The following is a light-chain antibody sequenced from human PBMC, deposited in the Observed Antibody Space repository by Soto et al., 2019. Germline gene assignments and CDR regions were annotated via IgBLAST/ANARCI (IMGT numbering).Light chain of an antibody. Sequence: SYELTQPLSVSVALGQTARITCGGNNIGSKNVHWYQQKPGQAPVLVIYRDSYRPSGIPERFSGSNSGNTATLTISRAQAGDEADYCQVWDSSTAVFGGGTKLTVL. J-gene: IGLJ3*02. CDR2: RDS. V-gene: IGLV3-9*01. CDR3: QVWDSSTAV. CDR1: NIGSKN.